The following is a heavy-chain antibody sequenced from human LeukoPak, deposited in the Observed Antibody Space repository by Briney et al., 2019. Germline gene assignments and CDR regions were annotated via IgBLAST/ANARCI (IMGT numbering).Heavy chain of an antibody. J-gene: IGHJ4*02. Sequence: GGSLRLSCAASGFTFSSYAMSWVRQAPGKGLGWVSAISGSGGSTYYADSVKGRFIISRDNSKNTLYLQMNSLRAEDTAVYYCAKRVGPTTYFDYWGQGTLVTVSS. CDR1: GFTFSSYA. CDR2: ISGSGGST. D-gene: IGHD1-26*01. V-gene: IGHV3-23*01. CDR3: AKRVGPTTYFDY.